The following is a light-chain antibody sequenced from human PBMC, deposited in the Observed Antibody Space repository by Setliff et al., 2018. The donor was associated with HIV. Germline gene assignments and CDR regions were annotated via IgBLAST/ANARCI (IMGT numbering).Light chain of an antibody. CDR3: AAWDDRLNSPV. Sequence: QSVLTQPPSASGTPGQRVTIFCFGSNSNIGSDTVNWYQHVPGTAPKLLIYANSQRPSGVPGRFSGSKSATSASLAISGLQSEDEADYYCAAWDDRLNSPVFGGGTKVTVL. CDR2: ANS. J-gene: IGLJ2*01. V-gene: IGLV1-44*01. CDR1: NSNIGSDT.